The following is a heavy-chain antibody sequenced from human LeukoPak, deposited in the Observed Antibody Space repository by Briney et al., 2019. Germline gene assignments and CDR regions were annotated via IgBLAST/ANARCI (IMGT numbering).Heavy chain of an antibody. Sequence: ASVKVSCKASGYTFTSYYMHWVRQAPGQGLEWMGIINPSGGSTSYAQKFQGRVTMTRDTSTSTVYMELSSLRSEDTAVYYCARASDSIDSGYKYYFDYWGQGTLVTVSS. CDR1: GYTFTSYY. CDR3: ARASDSIDSGYKYYFDY. CDR2: INPSGGST. J-gene: IGHJ4*02. V-gene: IGHV1-46*03. D-gene: IGHD5-12*01.